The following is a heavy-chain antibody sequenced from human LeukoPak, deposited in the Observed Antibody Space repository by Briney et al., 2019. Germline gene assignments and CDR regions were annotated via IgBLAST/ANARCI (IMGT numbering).Heavy chain of an antibody. CDR2: IWNDGNDK. D-gene: IGHD3-10*01. V-gene: IGHV3-33*01. CDR1: GFTFSSYG. J-gene: IGHJ4*02. CDR3: ARDNSGSYSFVDY. Sequence: QAGRSLRLSCEASGFTFSSYGMPWVRQAPGKGLERVAGIWNDGNDKYYADSVKGRFVISRDNSKNTLYLQMNSLRAEDTAVYYCARDNSGSYSFVDYWGQGTLVTVSS.